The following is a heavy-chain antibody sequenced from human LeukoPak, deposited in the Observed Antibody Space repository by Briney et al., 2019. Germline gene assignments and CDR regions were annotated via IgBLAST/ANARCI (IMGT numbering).Heavy chain of an antibody. CDR2: IHYSGRT. V-gene: IGHV4-39*01. D-gene: IGHD6-19*01. CDR1: GTFISSSPYY. J-gene: IGHJ4*02. CDR3: ARPNTSGWRSYFDY. Sequence: SETLSLTCIVSGTFISSSPYYWGWIRLPPGKGLEYIGSIHYSGRTYYNPSLESRVTISVDTSKNQFSLELSSVNAADTAVYYCARPNTSGWRSYFDYWGQGSLVTVSS.